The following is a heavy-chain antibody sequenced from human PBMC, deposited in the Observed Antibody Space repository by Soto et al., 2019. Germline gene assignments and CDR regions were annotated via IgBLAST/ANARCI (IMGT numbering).Heavy chain of an antibody. J-gene: IGHJ5*02. CDR3: AKDTSSSLMNWFDP. CDR1: GFTFDDYA. CDR2: ISWNSGSI. D-gene: IGHD6-13*01. Sequence: GGSLRLSCAASGFTFDDYAMHWVRQAPGKGLEWVSGISWNSGSIGYADSVKGRFTISRDNAKNSLYLQMNSLRAEDTALYYCAKDTSSSLMNWFDPWGQGTLVTVSS. V-gene: IGHV3-9*01.